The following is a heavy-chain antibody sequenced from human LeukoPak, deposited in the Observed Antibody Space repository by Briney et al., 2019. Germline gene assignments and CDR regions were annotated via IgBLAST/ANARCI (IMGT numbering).Heavy chain of an antibody. D-gene: IGHD6-13*01. CDR2: INHSGST. J-gene: IGHJ3*02. CDR3: ARRRIAARKAFDI. V-gene: IGHV4-34*01. CDR1: GFTFSSYW. Sequence: GSLRLSCAASGFTFSSYWMSWVRQAPGKGLEWIGEINHSGSTNYNPSLKSRVTISVDTSKNQFSLKLSSVTATDTAVYYCARRRIAARKAFDIWGQGTMVTVSS.